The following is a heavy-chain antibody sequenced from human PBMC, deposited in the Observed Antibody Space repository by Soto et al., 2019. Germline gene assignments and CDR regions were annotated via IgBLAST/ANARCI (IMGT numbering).Heavy chain of an antibody. D-gene: IGHD3-22*01. V-gene: IGHV1-69*13. CDR1: GGTFSSYA. CDR3: ARRRYSYDSSGYYCAFDI. Sequence: SVKVSCKASGGTFSSYAISWVRQAPGQGLEWMGGIIPIFGTANYAQKFQGRVTITADESTSTAYMELSSLRSEDTAVYYCARRRYSYDSSGYYCAFDIWGQGTMVTVSS. CDR2: IIPIFGTA. J-gene: IGHJ3*02.